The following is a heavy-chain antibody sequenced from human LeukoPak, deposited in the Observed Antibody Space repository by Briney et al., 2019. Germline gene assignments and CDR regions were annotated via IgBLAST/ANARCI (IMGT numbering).Heavy chain of an antibody. D-gene: IGHD4-11*01. Sequence: QPGGSLRLSCAASGFTFSSYWMSWVRQAPGKGLEWVANINQDGSQKYYVDSVKGRFTISRDNTKNSLYLQMNSLGAEDTAVYYCAREADYSAIDYWGQGTLVTVSS. V-gene: IGHV3-7*01. CDR3: AREADYSAIDY. CDR2: INQDGSQK. J-gene: IGHJ4*02. CDR1: GFTFSSYW.